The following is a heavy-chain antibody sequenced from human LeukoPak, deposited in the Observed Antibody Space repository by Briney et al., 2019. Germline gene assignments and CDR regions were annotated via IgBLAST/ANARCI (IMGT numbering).Heavy chain of an antibody. J-gene: IGHJ5*02. CDR1: GGSFSGYY. D-gene: IGHD3-10*01. Sequence: PSETLSLTCAVYGGSFSGYYWSWIRQPPGKGLEWIGEINHSGSTNYNPSLKSRVTISVDTSKNQFSLKLSSVTAADTVVYYCARHSVLLWFGEFLSNWFDPWGQGTLVTVSS. V-gene: IGHV4-34*01. CDR2: INHSGST. CDR3: ARHSVLLWFGEFLSNWFDP.